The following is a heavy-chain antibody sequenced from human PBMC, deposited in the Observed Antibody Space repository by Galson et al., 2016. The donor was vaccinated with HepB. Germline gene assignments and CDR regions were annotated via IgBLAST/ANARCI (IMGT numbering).Heavy chain of an antibody. D-gene: IGHD2/OR15-2a*01. J-gene: IGHJ4*02. CDR1: GFTFITYA. V-gene: IGHV3-23*01. Sequence: SLRLSCAASGFTFITYAMSWVRQAPGKGLEWVSGISGSGGSTFYADSVKGRFTISRDNSKNTVFLQMNSLRAEDTAVYYCAKDRSGRFYFPSGDFDYWGQGALVTVSS. CDR3: AKDRSGRFYFPSGDFDY. CDR2: ISGSGGST.